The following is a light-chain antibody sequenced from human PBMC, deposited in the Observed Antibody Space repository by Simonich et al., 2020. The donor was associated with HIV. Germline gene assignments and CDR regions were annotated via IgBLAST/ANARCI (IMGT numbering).Light chain of an antibody. CDR1: QDISYD. J-gene: IGKJ5*01. CDR3: QQFNSYPQT. Sequence: AIQMTQSPSSLSASVGDRVTITCRASQDISYDLGWYQQKPGKTPKLLVYAASSLQTGVPSRFSGSGSGTDFTLTISRLQPEDFATYYCQQFNSYPQTFGQGTRLEIK. V-gene: IGKV1-13*02. CDR2: AAS.